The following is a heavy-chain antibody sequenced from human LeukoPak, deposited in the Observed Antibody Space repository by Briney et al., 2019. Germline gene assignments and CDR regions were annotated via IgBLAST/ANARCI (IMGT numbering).Heavy chain of an antibody. CDR3: ARGRRSRNYYDSSGYYYPPFDY. J-gene: IGHJ4*02. CDR2: INHSGST. Sequence: SETLSLXCAVYGGSFSGYYWSWIRQPPGKGLEWIGEINHSGSTNYNPSLKSRVTISVDTSKNQFSLKLSSVTAADTAVYYCARGRRSRNYYDSSGYYYPPFDYWGQGTLVTVSS. D-gene: IGHD3-22*01. V-gene: IGHV4-34*01. CDR1: GGSFSGYY.